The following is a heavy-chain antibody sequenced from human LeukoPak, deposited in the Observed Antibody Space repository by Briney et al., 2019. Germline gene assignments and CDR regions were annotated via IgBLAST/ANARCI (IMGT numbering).Heavy chain of an antibody. V-gene: IGHV3-21*01. CDR3: ARDLAGVASL. J-gene: IGHJ4*02. D-gene: IGHD3-3*01. CDR1: GFTFSSYS. CDR2: ISSSSSYI. Sequence: GGSLRLSCAASGFTFSSYSMNWVRQAPGKGLEWVSSISSSSSYIYYADSVKGRFTISRDNTKNSLYLQMNSLRAEDTAVYYCARDLAGVASLWGQGTLVTVSS.